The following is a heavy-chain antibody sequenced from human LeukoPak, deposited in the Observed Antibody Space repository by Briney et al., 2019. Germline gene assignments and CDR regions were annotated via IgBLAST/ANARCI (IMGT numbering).Heavy chain of an antibody. CDR2: INWNGGST. J-gene: IGHJ4*02. V-gene: IGHV3-20*04. CDR3: ARSVAASRDH. D-gene: IGHD2-15*01. CDR1: GFTFDDYG. Sequence: GSVRLSCAASGFTFDDYGMSWVRQAPGKGVEWVSGINWNGGSTGYADSVKGRFTISRDNAKNSLYLHMNSLRAEDTALYYCARSVAASRDHWGQGTLVTVSS.